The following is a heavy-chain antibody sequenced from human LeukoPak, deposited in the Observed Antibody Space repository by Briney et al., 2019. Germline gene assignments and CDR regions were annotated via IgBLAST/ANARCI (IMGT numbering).Heavy chain of an antibody. J-gene: IGHJ4*02. V-gene: IGHV3-48*03. Sequence: PGGSLRLSCGASGFTFSSYEMIWVRQAPGKGLEWVSYISSSGSTIYYADSVKGRFTISRDNSKNTLYLQMNSLRAEDTAVYYCARAEAAAGTLYYFDYWGQGTLVTVSS. CDR1: GFTFSSYE. D-gene: IGHD6-13*01. CDR3: ARAEAAAGTLYYFDY. CDR2: ISSSGSTI.